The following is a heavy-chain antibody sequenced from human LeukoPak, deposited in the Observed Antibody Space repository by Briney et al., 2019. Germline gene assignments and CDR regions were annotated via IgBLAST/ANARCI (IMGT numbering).Heavy chain of an antibody. Sequence: SETLSLTCTVSGGSISPYYWSWIRQPPGKGLEWIGYIYYSGSTNYNPSLTSRVTISVATSKNQFSLKLSSVTAADTAVYYCARAFYPGYYSYMAVWGKGTTVTVSS. CDR1: GGSISPYY. D-gene: IGHD3-3*02. J-gene: IGHJ6*03. V-gene: IGHV4-59*01. CDR3: ARAFYPGYYSYMAV. CDR2: IYYSGST.